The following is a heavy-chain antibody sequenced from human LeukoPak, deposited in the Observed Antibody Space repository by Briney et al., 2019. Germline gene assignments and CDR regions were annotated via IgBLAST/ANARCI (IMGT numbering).Heavy chain of an antibody. CDR3: ARGVWTEAAGNRWFDP. CDR1: GFTFSSYS. J-gene: IGHJ5*02. D-gene: IGHD6-13*01. Sequence: LRLSCAASGFTFSSYSMNWVRQPPGKGLEWIGYIYYSGSTYYNPSLKSRVTISVDTSKNQFSLKLSSVTAADTAVYYCARGVWTEAAGNRWFDPWGQGTLVTVSS. CDR2: IYYSGST. V-gene: IGHV4-30-4*08.